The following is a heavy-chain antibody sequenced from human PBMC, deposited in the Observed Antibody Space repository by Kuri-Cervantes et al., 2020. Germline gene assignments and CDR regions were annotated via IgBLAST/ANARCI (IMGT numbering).Heavy chain of an antibody. V-gene: IGHV3-48*01. CDR3: AKDKGLLWFGKDAFDI. CDR2: ISSSGSAI. Sequence: GESLKISCRASGFTFSFYSMNWVRQAPGKGLEWVSYISSSGSAIYYADSVKGRFTISRDNSKNTLYLQMNSLRAEDTAVYYCAKDKGLLWFGKDAFDIWGQGTMVTVSS. CDR1: GFTFSFYS. D-gene: IGHD3-10*01. J-gene: IGHJ3*02.